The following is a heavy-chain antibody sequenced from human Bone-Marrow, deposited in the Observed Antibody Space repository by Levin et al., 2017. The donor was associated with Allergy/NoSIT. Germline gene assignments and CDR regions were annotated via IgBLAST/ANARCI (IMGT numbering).Heavy chain of an antibody. Sequence: SCAASGFTFSGFGMSWVRQAPGKGLEWVSAISGSGGTTYYADSVQGRFTISRDNSKNTLFLQMNSLRAEDTAVYYCAKVVGSGYYDSSGYYDDFWGQGTLVTVSS. D-gene: IGHD3-22*01. CDR1: GFTFSGFG. V-gene: IGHV3-23*01. J-gene: IGHJ4*02. CDR3: AKVVGSGYYDSSGYYDDF. CDR2: ISGSGGTT.